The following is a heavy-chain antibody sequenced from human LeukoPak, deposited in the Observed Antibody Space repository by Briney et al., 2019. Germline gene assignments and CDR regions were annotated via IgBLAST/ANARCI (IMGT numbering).Heavy chain of an antibody. CDR1: GFPFSSYS. CDR2: ISSSSSYI. J-gene: IGHJ3*02. D-gene: IGHD6-13*01. V-gene: IGHV3-21*01. Sequence: PGGSLRLSCGASGFPFSSYSMNWVRPAPGKGLEGVSSISSSSSYIYYADSVKGRFTIYRDNAKNSPYLQMNSLRAEDTAVYYCARGLRRIAGHHDAFDIWGQGTMVTVSS. CDR3: ARGLRRIAGHHDAFDI.